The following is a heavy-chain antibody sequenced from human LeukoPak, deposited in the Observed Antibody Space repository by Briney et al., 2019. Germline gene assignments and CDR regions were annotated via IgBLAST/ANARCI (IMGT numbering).Heavy chain of an antibody. Sequence: GSLRLSCAASGFTFSGFAMSWVRPTPGKGLEWVPGISGSGDNTLYADSVKGRFTISRDNSKNTLYLEMNSLRAEDTAIYYCAKMKGHPLPKYYMDVWGQGTTVTVSS. CDR2: ISGSGDNT. CDR1: GFTFSGFA. J-gene: IGHJ6*01. V-gene: IGHV3-23*01. CDR3: AKMKGHPLPKYYMDV. D-gene: IGHD1-26*01.